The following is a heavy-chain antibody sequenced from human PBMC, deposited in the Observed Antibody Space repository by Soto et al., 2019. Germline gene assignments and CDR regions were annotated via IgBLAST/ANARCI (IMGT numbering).Heavy chain of an antibody. CDR1: GFTFSSYA. V-gene: IGHV3-23*01. J-gene: IGHJ4*02. CDR2: ISGSGGST. Sequence: QPGGSLRLSCAASGFTFSSYAMSWVRQAPGKGLEWVSAISGSGGSTYYADSVKGRFTISRDNSKNTLYLQMNSLRAEDTAVYYCAKSPIRDITGTAGDIYFDYWGQGTLVTVSS. D-gene: IGHD1-20*01. CDR3: AKSPIRDITGTAGDIYFDY.